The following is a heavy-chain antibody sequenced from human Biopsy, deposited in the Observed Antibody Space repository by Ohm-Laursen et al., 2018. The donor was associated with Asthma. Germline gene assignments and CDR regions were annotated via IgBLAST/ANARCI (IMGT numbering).Heavy chain of an antibody. V-gene: IGHV3-30*18. CDR2: ISYDGSNK. Sequence: SLRLSCAASGFTFSSYGMYWVRQAPGKGLEWAAVISYDGSNKYYADSVKGRFTISRDNSKNTLYLQMNSLRAEDTAVYYCAKDTEGMYDFWRGLSNNYYGIDLWGQGTTVTVSS. CDR3: AKDTEGMYDFWRGLSNNYYGIDL. D-gene: IGHD3-3*01. J-gene: IGHJ6*02. CDR1: GFTFSSYG.